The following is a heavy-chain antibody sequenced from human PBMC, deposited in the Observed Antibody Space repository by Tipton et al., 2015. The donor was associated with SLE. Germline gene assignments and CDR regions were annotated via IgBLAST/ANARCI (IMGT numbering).Heavy chain of an antibody. V-gene: IGHV4-59*07. CDR1: GGSISSYY. CDR2: IYYSGST. J-gene: IGHJ4*02. CDR3: VRVGSGVEY. D-gene: IGHD3-10*01. Sequence: TLSLTCTVSGGSISSYYWSWIRQPPGKGLEWIGYIYYSGSTNYNPSLKSRVNISVDTSKNQFSLKLSSVTAADTAVYYCVRVGSGVEYWGQVTLVTFSS.